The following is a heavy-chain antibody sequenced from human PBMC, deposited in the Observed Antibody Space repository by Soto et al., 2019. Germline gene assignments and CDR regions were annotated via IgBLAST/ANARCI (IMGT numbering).Heavy chain of an antibody. CDR3: AKDDIFGRDWYFP. J-gene: IGHJ5*02. CDR1: GFTFSNYA. D-gene: IGHD3-3*02. CDR2: ITDNSEP. V-gene: IGHV3-23*04. Sequence: EVQLVESGGGLEQPGGSLRVSCAASGFTFSNYAMPWVRQAPGKGLEWVATITDNSEPWYADSVKGRFTISRDDYKNIPDMQMNSLRAEGSTLYYYAKDDIFGRDWYFPWGQGTPVTVPS.